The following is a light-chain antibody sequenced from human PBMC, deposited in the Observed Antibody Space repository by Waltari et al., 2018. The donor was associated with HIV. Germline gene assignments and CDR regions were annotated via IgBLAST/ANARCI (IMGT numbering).Light chain of an antibody. CDR2: DAS. V-gene: IGKV3-11*01. Sequence: EIVLTQSPATLSLSPGERATLSCRASQGVSSYLACYQQKPGQAPRLLSYDASNRATGIPARFSGSGSGTDFTLTISSLEPEDFAVYYCQQRSNWPPAITFGQGTRLEIK. CDR3: QQRSNWPPAIT. CDR1: QGVSSY. J-gene: IGKJ5*01.